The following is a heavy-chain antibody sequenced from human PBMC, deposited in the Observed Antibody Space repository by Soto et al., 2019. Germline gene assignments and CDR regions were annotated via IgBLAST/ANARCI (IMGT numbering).Heavy chain of an antibody. CDR3: AKVRGVIITYYYYGMDV. D-gene: IGHD3-10*01. Sequence: GGSLRLSCAASGFTFSSYAMSWVRQAPGKGLEWVSAISGSGGSTYYADSVKGRFTISRDNSKNTLYLQMNSLRAEDTAVYYCAKVRGVIITYYYYGMDVWGQGTTVTVSS. CDR1: GFTFSSYA. V-gene: IGHV3-23*01. CDR2: ISGSGGST. J-gene: IGHJ6*02.